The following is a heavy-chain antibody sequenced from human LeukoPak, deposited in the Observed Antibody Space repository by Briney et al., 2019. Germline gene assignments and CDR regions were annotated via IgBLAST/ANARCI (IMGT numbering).Heavy chain of an antibody. CDR2: IRSKANSYAT. CDR3: ARARLESTDAFDI. Sequence: GGSLRLSCAASGFTFSGSAMHWVRQASGKGLEWVGRIRSKANSYATAYAASVKGRFTISRDDSKNTAYLQMNSLRAEDTAVYYCARARLESTDAFDIWGQGTMVTVSS. V-gene: IGHV3-73*01. J-gene: IGHJ3*02. CDR1: GFTFSGSA. D-gene: IGHD3-3*01.